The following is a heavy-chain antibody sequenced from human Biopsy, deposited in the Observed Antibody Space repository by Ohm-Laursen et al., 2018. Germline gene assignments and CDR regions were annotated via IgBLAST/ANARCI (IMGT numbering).Heavy chain of an antibody. J-gene: IGHJ1*01. CDR1: GFSLTTRGMS. D-gene: IGHD4-23*01. CDR2: ISHTGYT. CDR3: ARGSNEYGGLYFPH. Sequence: TLTLTCTFSGFSLTTRGMSVAWIRQPPGKGLEWIGHISHTGYTSYKSSLKSRVTISLDTSRKHFSLRLTSLAAADTAVYYCARGSNEYGGLYFPHWGQGTLVTVSS. V-gene: IGHV4-61*03.